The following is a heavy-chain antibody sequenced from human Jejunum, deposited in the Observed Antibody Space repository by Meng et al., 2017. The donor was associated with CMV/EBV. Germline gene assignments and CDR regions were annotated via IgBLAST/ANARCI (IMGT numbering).Heavy chain of an antibody. CDR3: AGGGPAIYSPFDP. CDR1: GSTFSHYP. CDR2: ISSSGGST. Sequence: SGSTFSHYPMSWVRQAPGRGLEWVSGISSSGGSTYDADSVKGRFSISRDNSRNTLYLQMMSLRAEDTAVYYCAGGGPAIYSPFDPWGQGTLVTVSS. V-gene: IGHV3-23*01. D-gene: IGHD3-16*01. J-gene: IGHJ5*02.